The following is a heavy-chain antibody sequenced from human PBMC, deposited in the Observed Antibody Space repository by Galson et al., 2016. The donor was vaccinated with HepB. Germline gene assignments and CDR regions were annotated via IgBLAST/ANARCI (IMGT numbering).Heavy chain of an antibody. CDR3: AKVDCGGDCKRFDY. CDR1: GFTFGNYV. CDR2: ITNIGGNT. J-gene: IGHJ4*02. V-gene: IGHV3-23*01. D-gene: IGHD2-21*02. Sequence: SLRLSCAASGFTFGNYVMSWVRQAPGKGLEWVLSITNIGGNTYYADSVKGRFTISRDNSKNTLYLQMSSLRAEDTALYYCAKVDCGGDCKRFDYWGQGTLVTVSS.